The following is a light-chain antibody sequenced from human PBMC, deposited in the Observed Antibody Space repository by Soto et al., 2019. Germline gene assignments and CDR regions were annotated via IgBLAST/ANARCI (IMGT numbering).Light chain of an antibody. CDR1: SSDVGGYNY. CDR2: GNS. CDR3: QSYDSSLSGSVV. J-gene: IGLJ2*01. V-gene: IGLV1-40*01. Sequence: QSALTQPASVSGSPGQSITISCTGTSSDVGGYNYVSWYQQLPGTAPKLLIYGNSNRPSGVPDRFSGSKSGTSASLAITGLQAEDEADYYCQSYDSSLSGSVVFGGGTKLTVL.